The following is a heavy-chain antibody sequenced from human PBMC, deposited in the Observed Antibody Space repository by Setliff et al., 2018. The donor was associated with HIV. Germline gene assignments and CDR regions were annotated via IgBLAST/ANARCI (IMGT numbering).Heavy chain of an antibody. J-gene: IGHJ4*02. Sequence: SETLSLTCGVSGYSISSGYFWGWIRQPPGKGLEWIGSIYHSGSTYCNPSLKSRVTISLDTSKNRFSLKLTSVTAADTAVYYCARLRISGWDLDYWGQGTLVTVSS. CDR2: IYHSGST. CDR1: GYSISSGYF. CDR3: ARLRISGWDLDY. D-gene: IGHD6-19*01. V-gene: IGHV4-38-2*01.